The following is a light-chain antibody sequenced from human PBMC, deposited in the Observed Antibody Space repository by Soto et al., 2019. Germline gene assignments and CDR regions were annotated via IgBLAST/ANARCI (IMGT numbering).Light chain of an antibody. Sequence: TQSPSTLSVSPGERVTLSCRASQSVSDSLAWYQQKPGQAPKLLIYGASIMASDVPSRFSGSGSGTDFTLTISSLQPDDFAAYYCQHYSRSAETFGPGTKVDIK. CDR1: QSVSDS. V-gene: IGKV3D-15*01. J-gene: IGKJ1*01. CDR2: GAS. CDR3: QHYSRSAET.